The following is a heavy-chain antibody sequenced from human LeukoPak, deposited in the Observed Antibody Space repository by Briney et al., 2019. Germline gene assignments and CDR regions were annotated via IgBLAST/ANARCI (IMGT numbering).Heavy chain of an antibody. Sequence: SETLSLTCAVSGGSFSGYYWSWIRQPPGQGLEWIGEIILSGTTNYNPSLKSRVTISVDTSKNQFSLKLSSVTAADTAVYYCASRRAVAGRGDYFDYWGQGTLVTVSS. V-gene: IGHV4-34*12. D-gene: IGHD6-19*01. CDR1: GGSFSGYY. J-gene: IGHJ4*02. CDR3: ASRRAVAGRGDYFDY. CDR2: IILSGTT.